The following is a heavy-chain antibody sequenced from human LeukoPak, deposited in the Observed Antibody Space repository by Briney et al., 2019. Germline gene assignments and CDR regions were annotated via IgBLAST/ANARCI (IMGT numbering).Heavy chain of an antibody. Sequence: ASVKVSCKASGYTFTSYDINWVRQATGQGLEWMGWMNPNSGNTGYAQKFQGRVTMTRNTSISTAYMELSSLRSEDTAVYYCAYLGASSSWYNYYGMDVWGQGTTVTVS. CDR1: GYTFTSYD. CDR2: MNPNSGNT. V-gene: IGHV1-8*01. D-gene: IGHD6-13*01. CDR3: AYLGASSSWYNYYGMDV. J-gene: IGHJ6*02.